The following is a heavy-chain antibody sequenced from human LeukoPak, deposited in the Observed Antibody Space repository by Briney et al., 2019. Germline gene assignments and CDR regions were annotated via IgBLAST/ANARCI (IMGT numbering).Heavy chain of an antibody. CDR3: ARDPYGRIGGIDY. J-gene: IGHJ4*02. D-gene: IGHD4-17*01. CDR2: IYYSGST. Sequence: SETLSLTCTVSGGSISSYYWSWIRQPPGKGLEWIGYIYYSGSTNYNPSLKSRVTMSVDTSKNQFSLKLSSVTAADTAVYYCARDPYGRIGGIDYRGQGTLVTVSS. V-gene: IGHV4-59*01. CDR1: GGSISSYY.